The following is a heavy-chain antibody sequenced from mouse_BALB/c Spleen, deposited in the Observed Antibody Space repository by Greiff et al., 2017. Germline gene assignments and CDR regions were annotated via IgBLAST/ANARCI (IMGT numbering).Heavy chain of an antibody. V-gene: IGHV5-17*02. Sequence: EVHLVESGGGLVQPGGSRKLSCAASGFTFSSFGMHWVRQAPEKGLEWVAYISSGSSTIYYADTVKGRFTISRDNPKNTLFLQMTSLRSEDTAMYYCARSQYGNYAYFDYWGQGTTLTVSS. J-gene: IGHJ2*01. CDR1: GFTFSSFG. CDR3: ARSQYGNYAYFDY. CDR2: ISSGSSTI. D-gene: IGHD2-10*02.